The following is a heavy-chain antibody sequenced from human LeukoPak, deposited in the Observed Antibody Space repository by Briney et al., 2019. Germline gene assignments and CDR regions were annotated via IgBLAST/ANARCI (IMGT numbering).Heavy chain of an antibody. V-gene: IGHV1-8*01. Sequence: GASMKVSCTASGYTFTSHDINWVRQATGQGLEWMGWMSPNSGDTGYAQKFQGRVTMTSDSSISTAYRELSSLRSEDTAIYYCVRTPPNWGFDYWGQGTLVTVSS. CDR2: MSPNSGDT. J-gene: IGHJ4*02. D-gene: IGHD7-27*01. CDR1: GYTFTSHD. CDR3: VRTPPNWGFDY.